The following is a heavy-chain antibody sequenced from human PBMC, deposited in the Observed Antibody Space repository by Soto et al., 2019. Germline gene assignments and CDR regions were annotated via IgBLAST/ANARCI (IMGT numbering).Heavy chain of an antibody. J-gene: IGHJ4*02. CDR1: GGSISSGGYY. D-gene: IGHD2-15*01. V-gene: IGHV4-31*03. Sequence: SETLSLTCTVSGGSISSGGYYWSWIRQHPGKGLEWIGYIYYSGSTYYTPSLKSRVTISVDTSKNQFSLKLSSVTAADTAVYYCARLRCSGDNCHPKDTYDYWGRGTLVTVSS. CDR2: IYYSGST. CDR3: ARLRCSGDNCHPKDTYDY.